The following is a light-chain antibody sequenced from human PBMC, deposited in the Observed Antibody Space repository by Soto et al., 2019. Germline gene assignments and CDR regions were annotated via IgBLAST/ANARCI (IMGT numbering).Light chain of an antibody. V-gene: IGKV3-15*01. J-gene: IGKJ3*01. CDR1: QAVSTS. CDR3: QQYGDWPPIT. Sequence: ETVMTQSPAALSVSPGERVTLSCRASQAVSTSLAWYQQKPGQGPRLLIYGASTRATGVPPRFSGSGSGTQFTLTISSLQSEDLAIYYCQQYGDWPPITFGTGTRVHFK. CDR2: GAS.